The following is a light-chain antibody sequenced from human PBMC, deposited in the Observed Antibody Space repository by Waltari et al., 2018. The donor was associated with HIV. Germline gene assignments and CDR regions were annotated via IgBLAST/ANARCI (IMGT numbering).Light chain of an antibody. Sequence: QSMLTQPPSASGTPGQRVTISCSGSNSNIGNNYVSWYQQFPGLAPKPLIYRNNQRPAGVSDRFSGSKSGTSSSRAISGLRSEDEADYYCAAWDDSLRGVFGGGTRLTVL. V-gene: IGLV1-47*01. J-gene: IGLJ3*02. CDR1: NSNIGNNY. CDR3: AAWDDSLRGV. CDR2: RNN.